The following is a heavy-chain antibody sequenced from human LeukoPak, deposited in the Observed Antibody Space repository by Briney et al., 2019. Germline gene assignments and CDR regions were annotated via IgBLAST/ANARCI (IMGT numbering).Heavy chain of an antibody. CDR3: ARVGGSGWYPFNY. D-gene: IGHD6-19*01. J-gene: IGHJ4*02. CDR1: GGSISSYY. CDR2: ISYSGST. V-gene: IGHV4-59*01. Sequence: SETLSLTCTVSGGSISSYYWSWIRQPPGEGLEWIGYISYSGSTNYNPSLKSRITISLDTSKNQLSLKLSSVTAADTAVYYCARVGGSGWYPFNYWGQGTLVTVSS.